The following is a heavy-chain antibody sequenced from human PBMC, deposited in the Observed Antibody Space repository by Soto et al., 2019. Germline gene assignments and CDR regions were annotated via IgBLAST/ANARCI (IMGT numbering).Heavy chain of an antibody. J-gene: IGHJ4*02. CDR1: GYMFTSYG. CDR3: ARGLGCVEYSEYCYFDL. V-gene: IGHV1-18*01. CDR2: ISGYNGDT. Sequence: ASVKVSCKTFGYMFTSYGIAWVRQAPGQGLEWMGWISGYNGDTNYAQKVKGRVTMTADTSTSTAYLELRSLRYNDTAVYYCARGLGCVEYSEYCYFDLWGQGTRVTVSS. D-gene: IGHD4-4*01.